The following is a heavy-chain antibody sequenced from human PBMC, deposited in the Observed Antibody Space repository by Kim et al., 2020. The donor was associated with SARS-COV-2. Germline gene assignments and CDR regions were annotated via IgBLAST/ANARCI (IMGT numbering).Heavy chain of an antibody. Sequence: GESLKISCKGSGYSFTSYWIGWVRQMPGKGLEWMGIIYPGDSHTIYSPSCQGQCTISADKSISTAYLQWSSLKASDTAMYYCARSGGLRWFDPWGQGTLVTVTS. V-gene: IGHV5-51*01. D-gene: IGHD2-8*01. CDR1: GYSFTSYW. J-gene: IGHJ5*02. CDR3: ARSGGLRWFDP. CDR2: IYPGDSHT.